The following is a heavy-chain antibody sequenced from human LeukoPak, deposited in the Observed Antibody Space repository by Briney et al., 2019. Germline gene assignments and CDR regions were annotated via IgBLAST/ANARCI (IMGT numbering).Heavy chain of an antibody. CDR2: INPSGGST. V-gene: IGHV1-46*01. CDR3: AREGGITGTTGEFDY. CDR1: GGTLSSFA. Sequence: ASVKVSCKASGGTLSSFAISWVRRAPGQGLEWMGIINPSGGSTSYAQKFQGRVTMTRDMSTSTVYMELSSLRSEDTAVYYCAREGGITGTTGEFDYWGQGTTVTVSS. J-gene: IGHJ4*03. D-gene: IGHD1-7*01.